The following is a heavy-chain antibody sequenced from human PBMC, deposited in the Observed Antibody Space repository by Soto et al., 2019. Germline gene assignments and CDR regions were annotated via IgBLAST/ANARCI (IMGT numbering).Heavy chain of an antibody. CDR1: GFTFNNYA. J-gene: IGHJ6*03. Sequence: GESLKISCAASGFTFNNYAMSWVRQAPGRGLQWVSSISESGYSTYYADSVKGRFTISRDNSKNTLYLQMNSLRAEDTAVYYCASSSGDYYYYYMDVWGKGATVTVSS. V-gene: IGHV3-23*01. D-gene: IGHD2-2*01. CDR3: ASSSGDYYYYYMDV. CDR2: ISESGYST.